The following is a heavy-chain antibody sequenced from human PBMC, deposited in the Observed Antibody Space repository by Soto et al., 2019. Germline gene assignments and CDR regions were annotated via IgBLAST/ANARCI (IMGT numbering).Heavy chain of an antibody. CDR2: INAGNGKT. D-gene: IGHD2-2*01. J-gene: IGHJ4*02. CDR3: GSPPYCSSTSCYGRTLGY. V-gene: IGHV1-3*05. Sequence: QVQLVQSGAEEKKPGASVKVSCKASGYTFTSYAMHWVRQAPGQRLEWMGWINAGNGKTKYSQKFQGRVTITRDTSASTACTEPSSLRTEGEAVYYSGSPPYCSSTSCYGRTLGYWGQGTLVTVSS. CDR1: GYTFTSYA.